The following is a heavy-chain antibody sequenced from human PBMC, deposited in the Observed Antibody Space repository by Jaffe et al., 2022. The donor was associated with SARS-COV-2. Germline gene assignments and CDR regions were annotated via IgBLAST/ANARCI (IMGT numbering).Heavy chain of an antibody. V-gene: IGHV3-15*01. J-gene: IGHJ3*02. D-gene: IGHD6-19*01. Sequence: EVQLVESGGGLVKPGGSLRLSCAASGFTFSNAWMSWVRQAPGKGLEWVGRIKSKTDGGTTDYAAPVKGRFTISRDDSKNTLYLQMNSLKTEDTAVYYCTTDIVTREQWLDHAFDIWGQGTMVTVSS. CDR1: GFTFSNAW. CDR2: IKSKTDGGTT. CDR3: TTDIVTREQWLDHAFDI.